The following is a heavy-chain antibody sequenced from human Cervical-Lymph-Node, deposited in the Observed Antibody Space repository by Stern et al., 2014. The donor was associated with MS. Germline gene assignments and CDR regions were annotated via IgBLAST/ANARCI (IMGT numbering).Heavy chain of an antibody. V-gene: IGHV3-66*01. CDR3: AREIAGRRFED. CDR1: GFPVGASY. J-gene: IGHJ4*02. CDR2: IHTVGTT. Sequence: EVQLVESGGGLVQPGGSLCLPCEASGFPVGASYMNWVRQAPGKGLEWVSRIHTVGTTPYADSVKGRFTISRANAKDALYLQMDRLTVEDTAVYYCAREIAGRRFEDWGRGTLVAVSP. D-gene: IGHD6-6*01.